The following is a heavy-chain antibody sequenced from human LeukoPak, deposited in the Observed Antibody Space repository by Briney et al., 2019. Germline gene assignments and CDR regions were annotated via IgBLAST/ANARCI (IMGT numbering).Heavy chain of an antibody. D-gene: IGHD2-15*01. J-gene: IGHJ4*02. Sequence: PGGSLRLSCAASGFTFSSYGMSWVRQAPGKGLEWVSAITDSGDSTYYTNPVKGRCSISRDNSQNMLYLQINSLRAEDTAIYYCARCSGGSCYSRPPDQWGQGALVTVSS. CDR2: ITDSGDST. CDR3: ARCSGGSCYSRPPDQ. CDR1: GFTFSSYG. V-gene: IGHV3-23*01.